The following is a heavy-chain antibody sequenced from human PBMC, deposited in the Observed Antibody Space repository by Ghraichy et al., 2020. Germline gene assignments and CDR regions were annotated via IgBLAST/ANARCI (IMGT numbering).Heavy chain of an antibody. CDR1: GGSISSSSYY. D-gene: IGHD4-17*01. Sequence: ESLNISCTVSGGSISSSSYYWGWIRQPPGKGLEWIGSIYYSGSTYYNPSLKSRVTISVDTSKNQFSLKLSSVTAADTAVYYCARHRDDDYGDLWYFDLWGRGTLVTVSS. CDR3: ARHRDDDYGDLWYFDL. V-gene: IGHV4-39*01. CDR2: IYYSGST. J-gene: IGHJ2*01.